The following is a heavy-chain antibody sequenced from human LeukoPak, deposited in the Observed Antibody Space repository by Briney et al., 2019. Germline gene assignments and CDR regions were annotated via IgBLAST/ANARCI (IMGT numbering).Heavy chain of an antibody. CDR2: ITRSGTYI. Sequence: GGSLRLSCEASGFTFSNYNMNWVRQAPGKAMEWVSSITRSGTYIFYADSVKGRFTISRDNAKNSLYLQMNSLPAEDTAMYYCVGAYHPGGWFDPWGQGTLVTVSS. D-gene: IGHD2-21*01. J-gene: IGHJ5*02. CDR3: VGAYHPGGWFDP. V-gene: IGHV3-21*01. CDR1: GFTFSNYN.